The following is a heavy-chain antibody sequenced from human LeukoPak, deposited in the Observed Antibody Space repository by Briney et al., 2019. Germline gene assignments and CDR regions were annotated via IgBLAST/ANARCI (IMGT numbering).Heavy chain of an antibody. V-gene: IGHV3-15*01. CDR1: GFSFNNAW. CDR3: TTRDGYNYVDY. CDR2: IKRKSDGGTT. D-gene: IGHD5-24*01. J-gene: IGHJ4*02. Sequence: GGSLRLSCAASGFSFNNAWMSWVRQAPGKGLEWVGHIKRKSDGGTTDYGAPVQGRFTISRDDSKNTLYLQMNSLKTEDTAVYYCTTRDGYNYVDYWGQGTLVTVSS.